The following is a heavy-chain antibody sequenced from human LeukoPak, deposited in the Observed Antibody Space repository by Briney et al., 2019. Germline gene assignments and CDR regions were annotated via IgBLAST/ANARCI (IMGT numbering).Heavy chain of an antibody. CDR2: ISGHGDRA. Sequence: GGSLRLSCSASGFTFSGFSMHWVRQAPGKGLEYVSAISGHGDRAYYGDSVKGRFIISRDNSKDTLYLQMTSLRTEDTAVYYCVKGSGTGWCGSWGQGTLITVSS. D-gene: IGHD6-19*01. CDR1: GFTFSGFS. CDR3: VKGSGTGWCGS. J-gene: IGHJ5*02. V-gene: IGHV3-64D*08.